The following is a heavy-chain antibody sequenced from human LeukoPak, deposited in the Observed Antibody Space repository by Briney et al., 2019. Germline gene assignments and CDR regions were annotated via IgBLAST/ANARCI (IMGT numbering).Heavy chain of an antibody. CDR3: AELGITMIGGV. D-gene: IGHD3-10*02. J-gene: IGHJ6*04. CDR2: INQDESAK. V-gene: IGHV3-7*01. Sequence: GGSLRLSCAASGFTFSRYWMSWVRQAPGKGLEWVASINQDESAKRYVDSVKGRFTISRDNTKNSLFLQMNSLRAEDTAVYYCAELGITMIGGVWGKGTTVTISS. CDR1: GFTFSRYW.